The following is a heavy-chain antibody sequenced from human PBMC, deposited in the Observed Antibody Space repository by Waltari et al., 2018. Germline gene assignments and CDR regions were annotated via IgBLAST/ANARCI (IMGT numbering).Heavy chain of an antibody. V-gene: IGHV3-48*01. CDR1: GSTFGGFG. D-gene: IGHD6-19*01. J-gene: IGHJ4*02. Sequence: EVQLVESGGGFVQPGGWLRRHCLGVGSTFGGFGMHWIRRAPGKGLEWVAYSSASRAAIYYAESVKGRFTISRDNAKNSLFLQMTNLGVEDTAVYYCATEPAPGAGINYWGQGILVTVSS. CDR3: ATEPAPGAGINY. CDR2: SSASRAAI.